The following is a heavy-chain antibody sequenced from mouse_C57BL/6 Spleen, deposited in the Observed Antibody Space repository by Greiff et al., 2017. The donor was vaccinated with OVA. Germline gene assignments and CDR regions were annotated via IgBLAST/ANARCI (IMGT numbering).Heavy chain of an antibody. Sequence: VQLQQPGAELVMPGASVKLSCKASGYTFTSYWMHWVKQRPGQGLAWIGEIDPSDSYTNYTQKFKGKSTLTVDTSSSTDYMQISSLTSEDSAVYYWARSDATVVEDYFDYWGQGTTLTVSS. D-gene: IGHD1-1*01. CDR2: IDPSDSYT. J-gene: IGHJ2*01. V-gene: IGHV1-69*01. CDR3: ARSDATVVEDYFDY. CDR1: GYTFTSYW.